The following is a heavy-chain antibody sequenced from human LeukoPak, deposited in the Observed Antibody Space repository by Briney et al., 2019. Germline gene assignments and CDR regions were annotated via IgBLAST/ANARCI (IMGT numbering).Heavy chain of an antibody. CDR1: GYTFTSYG. CDR2: ISAYNGNT. Sequence: ASVKVSCKASGYTFTSYGISWVRQAPGQGLEWMGWISAYNGNTTYAQKLQGRVTMTTDTSTSTAYMELRSLRSDDTAVYYCARASLLDIVVVPAALWGQGTLVTVSS. V-gene: IGHV1-18*01. D-gene: IGHD2-2*01. CDR3: ARASLLDIVVVPAAL. J-gene: IGHJ4*02.